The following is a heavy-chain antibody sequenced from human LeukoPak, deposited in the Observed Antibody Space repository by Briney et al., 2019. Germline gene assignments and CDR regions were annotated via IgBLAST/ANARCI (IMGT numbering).Heavy chain of an antibody. D-gene: IGHD5-18*01. CDR3: ARDPAYSYGSPDAFDI. V-gene: IGHV1-8*01. CDR2: MNPNSGNT. CDR1: GYTFTSYD. J-gene: IGHJ3*02. Sequence: ASVKVSCKASGYTFTSYDINWVRQATGQGLEWMGWMNPNSGNTGYAQKFQGRVTMTRNTSISTAYMELSSLRSEDTAVYYCARDPAYSYGSPDAFDIWGQGTMVTVSS.